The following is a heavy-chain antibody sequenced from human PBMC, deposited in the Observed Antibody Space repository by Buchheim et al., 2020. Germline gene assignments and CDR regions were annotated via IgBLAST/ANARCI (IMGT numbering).Heavy chain of an antibody. CDR1: GFTFSSYE. Sequence: EVQLVESGGGLVEPGGSLRLSCVASGFTFSSYEMNWVRQAPGKGLEWVSYISSSGGTIYYADSVKGRFTIARDNAKNTLYLQMNSLRVEDAAVYYCARDKGNNWCDLWGQGSL. V-gene: IGHV3-48*03. CDR3: ARDKGNNWCDL. J-gene: IGHJ5*02. CDR2: ISSSGGTI.